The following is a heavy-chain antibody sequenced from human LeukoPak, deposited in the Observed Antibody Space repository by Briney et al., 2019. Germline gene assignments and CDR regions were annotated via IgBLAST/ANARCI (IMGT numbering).Heavy chain of an antibody. Sequence: GGSLRLSCAASGVTISSNYMSWVRQAPGKGLEWVAVIYSGGSTYYADSVKGRFTISRDNSKNTLYLQMNSLRAEDTAVYYCARELLASNAFDIWGQGTMVTVSS. CDR1: GVTISSNY. J-gene: IGHJ3*02. CDR2: IYSGGST. V-gene: IGHV3-53*01. CDR3: ARELLASNAFDI.